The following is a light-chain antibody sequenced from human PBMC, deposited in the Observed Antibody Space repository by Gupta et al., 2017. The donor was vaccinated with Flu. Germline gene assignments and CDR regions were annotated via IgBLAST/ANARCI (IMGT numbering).Light chain of an antibody. CDR3: QAWDRSDDWV. CDR2: QDS. Sequence: SYELTQPPSVSVSQGQTASIPCSGIELGDKYASWYQQRPGQSPLMVIYQDSKRPSGPPERFSGYNAGTTAITNITGNQGMDEAYYYYQAWDRSDDWVFGGGTKLTVL. CDR1: ELGDKY. J-gene: IGLJ3*02. V-gene: IGLV3-1*01.